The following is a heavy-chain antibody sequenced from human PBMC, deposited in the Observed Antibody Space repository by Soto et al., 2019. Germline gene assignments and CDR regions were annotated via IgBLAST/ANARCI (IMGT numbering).Heavy chain of an antibody. CDR2: IRGSTYGGTT. CDR3: SRDGDFYGLDV. Sequence: GGSLRLSCTFSGFTSDDYDYALTWVRQAPGMGLQWLGLIRGSTYGGTTEYAASVKGRFTISRDDSKGIAYLQMNSLKTEDTAVYYCSRDGDFYGLDVWGQGTTVTVSS. CDR1: GFTSDDYDYA. D-gene: IGHD3-3*01. J-gene: IGHJ6*02. V-gene: IGHV3-49*04.